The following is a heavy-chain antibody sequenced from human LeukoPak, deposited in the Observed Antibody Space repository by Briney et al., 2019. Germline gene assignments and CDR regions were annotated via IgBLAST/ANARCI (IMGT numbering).Heavy chain of an antibody. Sequence: GGSLRLSCAASGFTSGSYAMSWVRQAPGKGLAWVSGISGSGRSTHSADSVKGRFTISRDNSKNMLYLQMNSLRAEDTALYYCAKSLDGYNGMDVWGQGTTVIVSS. CDR1: GFTSGSYA. J-gene: IGHJ6*02. D-gene: IGHD3-16*02. V-gene: IGHV3-23*01. CDR2: ISGSGRST. CDR3: AKSLDGYNGMDV.